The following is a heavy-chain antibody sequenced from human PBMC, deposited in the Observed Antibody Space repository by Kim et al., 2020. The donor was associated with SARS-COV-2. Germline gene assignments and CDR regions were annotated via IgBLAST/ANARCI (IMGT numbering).Heavy chain of an antibody. J-gene: IGHJ4*02. CDR1: GYTFTSYD. CDR2: MNPNSGNT. Sequence: ASVKVSCKASGYTFTSYDINWVRQATGQGLEWMGWMNPNSGNTGYAQKFQGRVTMTRNTSISTAYMELSSLRSEDTAVYYCATSRITIFGVVNAFDYWGQGTLVTVSS. V-gene: IGHV1-8*01. D-gene: IGHD3-3*01. CDR3: ATSRITIFGVVNAFDY.